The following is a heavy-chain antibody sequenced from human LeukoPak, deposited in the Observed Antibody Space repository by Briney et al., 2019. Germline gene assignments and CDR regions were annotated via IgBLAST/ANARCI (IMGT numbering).Heavy chain of an antibody. CDR2: ISHISSNI. D-gene: IGHD2-2*01. CDR1: GFTFSSYS. V-gene: IGHV3-21*01. CDR3: ARGIPHIVILPAADTDDGFDL. Sequence: GGSLRLSCAASGFTFSSYSMNWARQAPGQGLEWVSSISHISSNIYYADSVKGRFTISRDNSKNTLYLQMNSLRAEDTAVYYCARGIPHIVILPAADTDDGFDLWGQGTMVTVSS. J-gene: IGHJ3*01.